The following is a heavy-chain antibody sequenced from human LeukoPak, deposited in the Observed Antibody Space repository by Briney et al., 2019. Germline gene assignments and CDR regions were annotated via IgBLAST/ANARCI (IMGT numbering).Heavy chain of an antibody. CDR3: ARVVTTGVRYFDY. V-gene: IGHV6-1*01. Sequence: SQTLSLTCAISGDSFSSNSAAWNWLRQSPSRGLEWLGRTYYRSKWYNDYAVSVKSLITINPDTSKNQFFLQLNSVTPEDTAVYYCARVVTTGVRYFDYWGQGTLVTVSS. CDR2: TYYRSKWYN. CDR1: GDSFSSNSAA. J-gene: IGHJ4*02. D-gene: IGHD4-23*01.